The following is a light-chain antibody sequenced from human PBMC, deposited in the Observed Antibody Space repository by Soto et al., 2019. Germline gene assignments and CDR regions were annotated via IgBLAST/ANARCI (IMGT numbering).Light chain of an antibody. CDR3: QQSYISPLT. V-gene: IGKV1-39*01. CDR1: QSISNY. J-gene: IGKJ1*01. Sequence: DMQMTQSPSSLSASVGDRVIITCRASQSISNYLNWYQQKPGKPPKLLIYAGSSLQSEVPSRFSGSGFGTDFTLTISSLQPEDFATYYCQQSYISPLTFGQGTRVEIK. CDR2: AGS.